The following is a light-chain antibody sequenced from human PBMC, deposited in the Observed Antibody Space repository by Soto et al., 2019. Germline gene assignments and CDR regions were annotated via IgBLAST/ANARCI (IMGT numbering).Light chain of an antibody. CDR3: SSYTSANTYV. Sequence: QSALTQPASVSESPGQSITISCTGTSNDVGDYNHVSWYQQDPGQAPKLIIYDVTYRPSGVSDRFSGSKSGNTASLTISGLQAEDEADYYCSSYTSANTYVFGSGTKLTVL. J-gene: IGLJ1*01. CDR1: SNDVGDYNH. V-gene: IGLV2-14*01. CDR2: DVT.